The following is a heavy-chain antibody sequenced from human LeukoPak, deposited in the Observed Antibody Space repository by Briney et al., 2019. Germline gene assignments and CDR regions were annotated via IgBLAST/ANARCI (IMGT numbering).Heavy chain of an antibody. CDR1: GFTFSSYS. CDR2: ISSSSSYI. V-gene: IGHV3-21*01. Sequence: GGSLRLSCAASGFTFSSYSMNWVRQAPGKGLEWVSSISSSSSYIYYADSVKGRFTISRDNAKNSLYLQMNSLRAEDTAVYYCARDQGGWGAFDIWGQGTMVTVSS. J-gene: IGHJ3*02. D-gene: IGHD6-19*01. CDR3: ARDQGGWGAFDI.